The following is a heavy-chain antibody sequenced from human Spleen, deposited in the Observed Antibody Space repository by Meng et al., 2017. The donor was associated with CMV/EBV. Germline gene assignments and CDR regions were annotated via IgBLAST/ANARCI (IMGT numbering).Heavy chain of an antibody. Sequence: SSGGYSWGWIRQSPGKGLEWIGYIYDTRTTYYNPSLKSRVTMSVDMSKNQSSLKVSSVTAADTAMYYCARVCRDFRSGIPDWAYFDPWGQGTLVTVSS. CDR1: SSGGYS. D-gene: IGHD3-3*01. J-gene: IGHJ5*02. CDR3: ARVCRDFRSGIPDWAYFDP. V-gene: IGHV4-30-2*06. CDR2: IYDTRTT.